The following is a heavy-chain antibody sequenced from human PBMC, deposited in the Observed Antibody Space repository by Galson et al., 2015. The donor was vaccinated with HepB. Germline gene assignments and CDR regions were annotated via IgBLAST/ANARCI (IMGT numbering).Heavy chain of an antibody. Sequence: SVKVSCKASGGTFSSYAISWVRQAPGQGLEWMGRIIPILGIANYAQKFQGRVTITADKSTSTAYMELSSLRSEDTAVYYCARPLGYCSGGSCPYGMDVWGQGTTVTVSS. V-gene: IGHV1-69*04. CDR1: GGTFSSYA. D-gene: IGHD2-15*01. J-gene: IGHJ6*02. CDR3: ARPLGYCSGGSCPYGMDV. CDR2: IIPILGIA.